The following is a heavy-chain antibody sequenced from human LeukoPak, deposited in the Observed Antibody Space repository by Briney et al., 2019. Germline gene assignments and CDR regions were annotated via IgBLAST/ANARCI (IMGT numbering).Heavy chain of an antibody. J-gene: IGHJ6*02. Sequence: PSQTLSLTCAVSGGSISSGGYSWSWIRQPPGKGLEWIGYIYHSGSTYYNPSLKSRVTISVDRSKNQFSLKLSSVTAADTAVYYCARGQGRGVYYYPPKSLTYYYGMDVWGQGTTVTVSS. CDR2: IYHSGST. D-gene: IGHD3-10*01. CDR3: ARGQGRGVYYYPPKSLTYYYGMDV. V-gene: IGHV4-30-2*01. CDR1: GGSISSGGYS.